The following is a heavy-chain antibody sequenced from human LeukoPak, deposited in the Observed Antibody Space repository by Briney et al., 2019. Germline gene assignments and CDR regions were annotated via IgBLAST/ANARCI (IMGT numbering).Heavy chain of an antibody. D-gene: IGHD6-25*01. J-gene: IGHJ4*02. CDR2: IYYSGST. CDR3: ARAGGVKTAALDLDY. Sequence: KPSETLSLTCTVSGGSISSYYWSWIRQPPGKGLEWIGNIYYSGSTNYNPSLKSRVTISRDTSKNQFSLKLTSVTTADTAVYYCARAGGVKTAALDLDYWGQGTLVTVSS. CDR1: GGSISSYY. V-gene: IGHV4-59*01.